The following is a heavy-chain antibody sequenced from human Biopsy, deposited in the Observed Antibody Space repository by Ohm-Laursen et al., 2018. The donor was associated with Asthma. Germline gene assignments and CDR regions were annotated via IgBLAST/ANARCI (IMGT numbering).Heavy chain of an antibody. Sequence: SLRLSCAASGFTYSNYGMHWVRQVAGKGLGWVAVVTYDGISQYYAESVKGRFTISRDNSRNTLNLQMNSVRPDDTAVYFCARERAGVLGSYNGMDVWGPGTTVSVSS. D-gene: IGHD2-8*01. CDR3: ARERAGVLGSYNGMDV. CDR1: GFTYSNYG. V-gene: IGHV3-30*03. CDR2: VTYDGISQ. J-gene: IGHJ6*02.